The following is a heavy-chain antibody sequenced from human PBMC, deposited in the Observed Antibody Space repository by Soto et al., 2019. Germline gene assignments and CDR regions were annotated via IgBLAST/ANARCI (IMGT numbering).Heavy chain of an antibody. CDR1: GFTFSSYS. CDR3: ARVYNDFSTGHFDS. J-gene: IGHJ4*02. V-gene: IGHV3-21*01. Sequence: GGSLRLSCAASGFTFSSYSMNWVRQAPGKGLEWVSSISSSSSYIYYADSVKGRFTISRDNAKNSLYLQMNSLRAEDTAVYYCARVYNDFSTGHFDSWCQGDLLTVSS. CDR2: ISSSSSYI. D-gene: IGHD3-3*01.